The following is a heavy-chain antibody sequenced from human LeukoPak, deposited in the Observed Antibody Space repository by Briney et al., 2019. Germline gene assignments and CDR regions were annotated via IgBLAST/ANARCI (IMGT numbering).Heavy chain of an antibody. Sequence: SVKVSCKASGGTFSSYAISWVRQAPGQGLEWMGRIIPILGIANYAQKFQGRVTITADKSTSTAYMELSSLRSEDTAVFYCVRDLGVDTSMIFFDFWGQGTLVTVSS. CDR1: GGTFSSYA. CDR3: VRDLGVDTSMIFFDF. V-gene: IGHV1-69*04. CDR2: IIPILGIA. D-gene: IGHD5-18*01. J-gene: IGHJ4*02.